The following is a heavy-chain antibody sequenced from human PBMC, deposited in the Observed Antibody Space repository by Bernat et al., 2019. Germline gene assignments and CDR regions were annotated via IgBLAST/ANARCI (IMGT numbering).Heavy chain of an antibody. Sequence: QVQLVESGGGVVQPGRSLRLSCAASGFTFSSYAMHWVRQAPGKGLEWVAVISYDGSNQYYADSVKGRFTISRDNSKNTLYLQMNSLRGEDTAVYYCARDAISSIAAPDYYYYYGMDVWGQGTTVTVSS. CDR3: ARDAISSIAAPDYYYYYGMDV. V-gene: IGHV3-30-3*01. D-gene: IGHD6-6*01. CDR1: GFTFSSYA. CDR2: ISYDGSNQ. J-gene: IGHJ6*02.